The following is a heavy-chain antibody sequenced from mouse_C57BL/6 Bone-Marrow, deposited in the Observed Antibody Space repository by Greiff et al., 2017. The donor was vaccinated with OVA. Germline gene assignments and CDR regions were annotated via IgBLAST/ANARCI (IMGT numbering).Heavy chain of an antibody. CDR2: IDPSDSYT. J-gene: IGHJ3*01. Sequence: QVQLQQPGAELVRPGTSVKLSCKASGYTFTSYWMHWVKQRPGQGLEWIGVIDPSDSYTNYNQKFKGKATFTVDTSSSTAYMQLSSLTSEDSAVYYCARKGYSNLAWFAYWGQGTLVTVSA. V-gene: IGHV1-59*01. D-gene: IGHD2-5*01. CDR1: GYTFTSYW. CDR3: ARKGYSNLAWFAY.